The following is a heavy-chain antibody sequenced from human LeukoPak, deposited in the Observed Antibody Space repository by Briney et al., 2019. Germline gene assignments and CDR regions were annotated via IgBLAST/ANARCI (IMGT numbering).Heavy chain of an antibody. CDR3: AREDRSSWPYYYYYGMDV. J-gene: IGHJ6*02. Sequence: SETLSLTCTVSGGSISGSSYYWGWIRQPPGKGLEWIGIIYSSGSTYYNPSLKSRVTISVDTSQSQFSLKLSSVTAADTAVYYCAREDRSSWPYYYYYGMDVWGQGTTVTVSS. CDR2: IYSSGST. D-gene: IGHD6-13*01. CDR1: GGSISGSSYY. V-gene: IGHV4-39*07.